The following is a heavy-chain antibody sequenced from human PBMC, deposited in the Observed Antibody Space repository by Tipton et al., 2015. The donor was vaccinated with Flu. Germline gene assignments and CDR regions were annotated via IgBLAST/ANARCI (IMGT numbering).Heavy chain of an antibody. Sequence: TLSLTCTVSGASIGDGGYYWGWVRQRPGKGLEWLGHIYYSGTTYYNPSLMSRISISVDTSKNQFSLTLRSVTAADTAMYYCVRDYHDSGIDAFDTGGQGTLVPVS. CDR3: VRDYHDSGIDAFDT. CDR2: IYYSGTT. CDR1: GASIGDGGYY. V-gene: IGHV4-31*03. D-gene: IGHD4-17*01. J-gene: IGHJ3*02.